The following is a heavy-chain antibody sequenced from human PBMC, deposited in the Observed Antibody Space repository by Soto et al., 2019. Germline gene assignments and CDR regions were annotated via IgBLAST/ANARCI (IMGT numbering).Heavy chain of an antibody. CDR3: ARDEAYKWNDGGWFDP. V-gene: IGHV1-18*01. CDR1: GYTFTSYG. CDR2: ISAHNGNT. J-gene: IGHJ5*02. D-gene: IGHD1-1*01. Sequence: QVQLVQSGAEVKKPGASVKVSCKASGYTFTSYGISWVRQASGQGLEWMGWISAHNGNTKYAQKLQGRVTMTTDTSTSTAYMELRSLRSDDTAVYYCARDEAYKWNDGGWFDPWGQGTLVTVSS.